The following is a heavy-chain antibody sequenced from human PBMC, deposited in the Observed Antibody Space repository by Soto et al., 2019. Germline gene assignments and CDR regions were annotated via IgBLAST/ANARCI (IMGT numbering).Heavy chain of an antibody. CDR2: IYYSGST. CDR3: ARDRGTGTNNWFDP. D-gene: IGHD1-1*01. Sequence: SETLSLTCTVSGGSISSYYWSWIRQPPGKGLEWIGYIYYSGSTNYNPSLKSRVTISVDTSKNQFSLKLSSVTAADTAVYYCARDRGTGTNNWFDPWGQGTLVTVSS. CDR1: GGSISSYY. V-gene: IGHV4-59*01. J-gene: IGHJ5*02.